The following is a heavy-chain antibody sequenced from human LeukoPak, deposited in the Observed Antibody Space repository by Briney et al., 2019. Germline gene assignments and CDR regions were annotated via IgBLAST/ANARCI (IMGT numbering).Heavy chain of an antibody. CDR2: INPSGGST. CDR3: ATLGAMSIKPFDY. CDR1: GGTFSSYA. Sequence: ASVKVSCKASGGTFSSYAVSWVRQAPGQGLEWMGIINPSGGSTSYAQKFQGRVTMTRDMSTSTVYMELSSLRSEDTAVYYCATLGAMSIKPFDYWGQGTLVTVSS. V-gene: IGHV1-46*01. J-gene: IGHJ4*02. D-gene: IGHD1-26*01.